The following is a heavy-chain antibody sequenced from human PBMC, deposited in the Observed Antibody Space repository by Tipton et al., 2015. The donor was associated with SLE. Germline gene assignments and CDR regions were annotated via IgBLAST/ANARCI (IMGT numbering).Heavy chain of an antibody. J-gene: IGHJ6*02. Sequence: QLVQSGAEVKKPGASVKVSCKASGYTFTGYYMHWVRQAPGQGLEWMGWINPNSGGTNYAQKFQGRVTMTRDTSISTAYMELSRLRSDDTAVYYCARDGNYYYGSGSYYKTGYYGMDVWGQGTTVTVSS. CDR1: GYTFTGYY. V-gene: IGHV1-2*02. CDR2: INPNSGGT. D-gene: IGHD3-10*01. CDR3: ARDGNYYYGSGSYYKTGYYGMDV.